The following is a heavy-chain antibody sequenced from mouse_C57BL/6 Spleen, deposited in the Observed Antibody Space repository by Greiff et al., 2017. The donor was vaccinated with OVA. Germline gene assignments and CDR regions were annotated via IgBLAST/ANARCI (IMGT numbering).Heavy chain of an antibody. Sequence: QVQLKQSGAELAKPGASVKLSCKASGYTFTGYWMHWVKQRPGQGLEWIGYINPSSGYTKYNQKFKDKATLTADKSSSTAYMQLSSLTYEDSAVYYCAPYDYEGSWFAYWGEVTLVTVSA. CDR1: GYTFTGYW. J-gene: IGHJ3*01. D-gene: IGHD2-4*01. CDR2: INPSSGYT. V-gene: IGHV1-7*01. CDR3: APYDYEGSWFAY.